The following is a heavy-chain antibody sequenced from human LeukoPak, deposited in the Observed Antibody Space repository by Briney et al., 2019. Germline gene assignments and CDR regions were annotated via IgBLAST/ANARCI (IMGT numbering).Heavy chain of an antibody. D-gene: IGHD3-22*01. CDR2: IYYSGST. CDR1: GGSISSYY. Sequence: SETLSLTCTVSGGSISSYYWSWIRQPPGKGLEWIGYIYYSGSTNYNPSLKSRVTISVDTSKNQFSLKLSSVTAADTAVYYCARHSPSLLPGAFDIWGQGTMVTVSS. CDR3: ARHSPSLLPGAFDI. V-gene: IGHV4-59*08. J-gene: IGHJ3*02.